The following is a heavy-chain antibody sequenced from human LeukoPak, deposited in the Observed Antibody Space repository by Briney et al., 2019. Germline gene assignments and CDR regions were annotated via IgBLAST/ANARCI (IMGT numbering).Heavy chain of an antibody. CDR1: GGSFSSYY. CDR2: IYYSGST. J-gene: IGHJ4*02. CDR3: ARGDCSGGSCYFFDY. Sequence: SETLSLTXAVYGGSFSSYYWSWIRQPPGKGLEWIGYIYYSGSTNYNPSLKSRVTISVDTSKNQFSLKLSSVTAADTAVYYCARGDCSGGSCYFFDYWGQGTLVTVSS. D-gene: IGHD2-15*01. V-gene: IGHV4-59*01.